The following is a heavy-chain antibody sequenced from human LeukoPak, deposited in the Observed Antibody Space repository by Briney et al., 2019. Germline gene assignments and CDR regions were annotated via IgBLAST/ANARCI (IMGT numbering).Heavy chain of an antibody. D-gene: IGHD3-16*01. V-gene: IGHV3-48*03. CDR2: IGNRGTTI. J-gene: IGHJ4*02. Sequence: GGSLRLSCAASGFTFSSYEMNWVRPAPGKGLEWVSHIGNRGTTIFYADSVKGRFTISRDNAKNSLSLQMNSLRAEDAAIYYCARGDRLTTLDCWGQGTLVTVS. CDR3: ARGDRLTTLDC. CDR1: GFTFSSYE.